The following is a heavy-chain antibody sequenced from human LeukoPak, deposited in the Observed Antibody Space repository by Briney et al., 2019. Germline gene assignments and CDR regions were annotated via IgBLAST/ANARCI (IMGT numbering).Heavy chain of an antibody. CDR2: IYHNGST. CDR3: TRDRTIAARPFDY. D-gene: IGHD6-6*01. Sequence: PSETLSLTCTVSGYSISSGYYWGWIRQPPGKGLEWIGSIYHNGSTYYNPSPKRRVPISVDTSKNHSSLKLSSVTAADTAVYYCTRDRTIAARPFDYWGQGTLVTVSS. CDR1: GYSISSGYY. V-gene: IGHV4-38-2*02. J-gene: IGHJ4*02.